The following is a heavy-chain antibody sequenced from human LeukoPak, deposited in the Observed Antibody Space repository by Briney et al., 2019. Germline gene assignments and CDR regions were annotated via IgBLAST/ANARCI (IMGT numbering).Heavy chain of an antibody. CDR2: LYSGGST. J-gene: IGHJ4*02. CDR3: ARDVEARISAAGTFDY. D-gene: IGHD6-13*01. V-gene: IGHV3-53*01. CDR1: GFTVSSNY. Sequence: GGSLRLSCAASGFTVSSNYMSWVRQAPGKGLEWVSVLYSGGSTYYADSVKGRFAISRDNSRSTLWLQMNSPRADDTAIYYCARDVEARISAAGTFDYWGQGSLVTVSS.